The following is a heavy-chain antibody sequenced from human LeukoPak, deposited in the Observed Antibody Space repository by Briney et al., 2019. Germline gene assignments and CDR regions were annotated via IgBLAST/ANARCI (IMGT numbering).Heavy chain of an antibody. CDR1: GYTFTGYY. V-gene: IGHV1-2*02. D-gene: IGHD2-2*01. CDR3: ARVAGSTSWMYYYYYYMDV. Sequence: GASVKVSCKASGYTFTGYYMHWVRQAPGQGLEWMGWINPNSGGTNYAQKLQGRVTMTTDTSTSTAYMELRSLRSDDTAVYYCARVAGSTSWMYYYYYYMDVWGKGTTVTVSS. J-gene: IGHJ6*03. CDR2: INPNSGGT.